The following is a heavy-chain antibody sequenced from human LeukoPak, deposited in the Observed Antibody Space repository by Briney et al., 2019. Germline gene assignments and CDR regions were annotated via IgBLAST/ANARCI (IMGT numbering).Heavy chain of an antibody. CDR1: VYTFTSYY. Sequence: ASVKVSCKASVYTFTSYYMHWVRQAPGQGLEWMGIINPSGGSTSYAQKFQGRVTMTRDTSTSTVYMELSSLRSEDTAVYYCASQPDVEHSSGYYFDYWGQGTLVTVSS. V-gene: IGHV1-46*03. CDR2: INPSGGST. J-gene: IGHJ4*02. D-gene: IGHD3-22*01. CDR3: ASQPDVEHSSGYYFDY.